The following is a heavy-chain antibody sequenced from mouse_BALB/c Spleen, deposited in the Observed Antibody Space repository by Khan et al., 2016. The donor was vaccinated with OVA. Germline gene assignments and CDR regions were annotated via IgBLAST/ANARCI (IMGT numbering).Heavy chain of an antibody. CDR1: GYSITSGYG. J-gene: IGHJ2*01. CDR3: ARTARIKY. CDR2: ISYSGST. D-gene: IGHD1-2*01. Sequence: LKEEGPGLVKPSQSLSLTCTVTGYSITSGYGWNWIRQFPGNKLEWMGYISYSGSTNYNPSLKSRISITRDTSKNQFFLQLNSVTTEDTATYYCARTARIKYWGQGTTLTVSS. V-gene: IGHV3-2*02.